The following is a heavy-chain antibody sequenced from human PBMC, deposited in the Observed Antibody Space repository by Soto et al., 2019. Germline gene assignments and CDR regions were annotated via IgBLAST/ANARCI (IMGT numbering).Heavy chain of an antibody. J-gene: IGHJ4*02. V-gene: IGHV1-69*06. D-gene: IGHD2-21*02. CDR3: ARVGSYCGGHCYHNVFHY. Sequence: SVKVSCKASGGTFSSYAISWVRQAPGQGLEWMGGIIPIFGTANYAQKFQGRVTITADKSTSTAYMELSSLRSEDTAVYYCARVGSYCGGHCYHNVFHYWGEATPVTVSS. CDR1: GGTFSSYA. CDR2: IIPIFGTA.